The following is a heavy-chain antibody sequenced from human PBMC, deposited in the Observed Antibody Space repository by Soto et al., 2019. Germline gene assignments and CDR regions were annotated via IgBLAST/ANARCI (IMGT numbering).Heavy chain of an antibody. CDR1: GYIFSNYG. V-gene: IGHV3-33*01. CDR2: IWYDGNSK. J-gene: IGHJ6*03. CDR3: ARDPPPESDDYYYFYMDV. Sequence: QVQLVESGGGVVQPGRSLRLSCAASGYIFSNYGMHWVRQAPGKGLEWVANIWYDGNSKFYADSVKGRFTISRDDSKNIVYLQMSSLRAEDTAVYYCARDPPPESDDYYYFYMDVWGKVTTVTVSS.